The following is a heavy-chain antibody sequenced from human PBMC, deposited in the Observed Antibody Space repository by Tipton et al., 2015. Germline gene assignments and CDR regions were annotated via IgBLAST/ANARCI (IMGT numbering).Heavy chain of an antibody. V-gene: IGHV4-59*12. J-gene: IGHJ4*02. CDR1: GGSFSDYY. Sequence: TLSLTCTVSGGSFSDYYWSWIRQSPGEGLEWIGYIYYSGSTNYNPSLRSRVAMSMDTSKNQFFLNLSSVTAADTAVYYCARIRGRYVMDYWGQGTLVTVSS. CDR2: IYYSGST. CDR3: ARIRGRYVMDY. D-gene: IGHD3-16*01.